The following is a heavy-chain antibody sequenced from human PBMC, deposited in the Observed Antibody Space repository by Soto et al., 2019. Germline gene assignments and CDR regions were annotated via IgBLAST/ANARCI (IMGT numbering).Heavy chain of an antibody. Sequence: GGSLRLSCVASGLIASDNYMNWVRQAPGKGLEWVSIFYAGGSTYYADSVKGRFTISRDNAKNSLYLQMNSLRAEDTAVYYCAREDYSNFDYWGQGTLVTVSS. CDR1: GLIASDNY. V-gene: IGHV3-53*01. J-gene: IGHJ4*02. CDR3: AREDYSNFDY. D-gene: IGHD4-4*01. CDR2: FYAGGST.